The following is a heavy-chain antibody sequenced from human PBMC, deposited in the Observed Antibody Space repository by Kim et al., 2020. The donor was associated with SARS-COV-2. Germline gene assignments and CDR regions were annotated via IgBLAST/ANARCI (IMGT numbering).Heavy chain of an antibody. CDR2: ISSSSSNI. J-gene: IGHJ3*01. V-gene: IGHV3-21*04. Sequence: GGSLRLSCAPSGFTFSSYGMNWVRQAPGKGLEWVSSISSSSSNIYNADPKKGVITSSKDTANNSFILQMNSLRAEATVVYYCSANGVVGGGELSGGAF. CDR1: GFTFSSYG. D-gene: IGHD1-26*01. CDR3: SANGVVGGGELSGGAF.